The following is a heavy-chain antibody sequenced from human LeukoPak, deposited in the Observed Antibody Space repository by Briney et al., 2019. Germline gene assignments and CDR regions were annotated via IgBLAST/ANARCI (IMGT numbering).Heavy chain of an antibody. CDR1: GFTFSSYW. V-gene: IGHV3-7*01. D-gene: IGHD7-27*01. Sequence: GGSLRLSCAASGFTFSSYWVSWVRQAPGKGLEWVANIKQDGSEKYYVDSVKGRFTISRDNAKNSLYLQMNSLRAEDTAVYYCARGGNWGYWYFDLWGRGTLVTVSS. CDR3: ARGGNWGYWYFDL. J-gene: IGHJ2*01. CDR2: IKQDGSEK.